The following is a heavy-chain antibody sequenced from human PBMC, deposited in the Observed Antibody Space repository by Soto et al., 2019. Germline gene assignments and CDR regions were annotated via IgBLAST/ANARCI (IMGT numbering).Heavy chain of an antibody. CDR3: ARDRLWFGDLFYAYFYYGMDV. CDR2: INAGNGNT. J-gene: IGHJ6*02. CDR1: GYTFTSYA. D-gene: IGHD3-10*01. Sequence: QVQLVQSGAEVKKPGASVKVSCKASGYTFTSYAMHWVRQAPGQRLEWMGWINAGNGNTKYSQKFQGRVTITRDTSASTAYMELSSLRSEDTAVYYCARDRLWFGDLFYAYFYYGMDVGGQGTTVTVSS. V-gene: IGHV1-3*01.